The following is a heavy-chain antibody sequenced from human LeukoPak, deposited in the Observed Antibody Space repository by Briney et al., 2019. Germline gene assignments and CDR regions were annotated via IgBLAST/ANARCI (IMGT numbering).Heavy chain of an antibody. V-gene: IGHV3-23*01. D-gene: IGHD2-21*02. J-gene: IGHJ4*02. Sequence: GGSLRLSCAASGFTFSSYAMSWVRQAPGKGREWVSAISGSGGSTYYGDSVKGRFTISRDNSKNTLYLQMNSLRAEDTAVYYCAKDLVRHIVVVTAIPVLDYWGQGTLVTVSS. CDR3: AKDLVRHIVVVTAIPVLDY. CDR1: GFTFSSYA. CDR2: ISGSGGST.